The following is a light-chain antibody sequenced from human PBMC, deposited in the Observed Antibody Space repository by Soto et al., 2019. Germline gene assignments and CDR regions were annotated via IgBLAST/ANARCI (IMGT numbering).Light chain of an antibody. Sequence: EIVLTQSPATLSLSPGERATLSCRASQSVSNYLAWYQQKPGQAPRLLMYDASNRTTGIPARFSGSGSGTDFALTISSLKPEDFAVYYCQQRSSWPLTFGGGTKVEIK. CDR1: QSVSNY. J-gene: IGKJ4*01. V-gene: IGKV3-11*01. CDR2: DAS. CDR3: QQRSSWPLT.